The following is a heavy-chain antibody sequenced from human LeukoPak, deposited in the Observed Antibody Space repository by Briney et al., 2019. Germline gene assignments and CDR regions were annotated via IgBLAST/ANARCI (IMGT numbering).Heavy chain of an antibody. Sequence: GESLKISCKGSGYSFTSYWIGWVRQMPGKGLEWMGIIYPGDSDTRYSPSFQGLVTISADKSISTAYLQWSSLKASDTAMYYCATRLRYCSSTSCYTGHAFDIWGQGTMVTVSS. CDR3: ATRLRYCSSTSCYTGHAFDI. D-gene: IGHD2-2*02. J-gene: IGHJ3*02. V-gene: IGHV5-51*01. CDR2: IYPGDSDT. CDR1: GYSFTSYW.